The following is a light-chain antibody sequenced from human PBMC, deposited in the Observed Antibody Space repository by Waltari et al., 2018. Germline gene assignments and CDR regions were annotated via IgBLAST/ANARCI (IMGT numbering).Light chain of an antibody. Sequence: SYVLTQPPSVSVAPGKTARITCGGNDIGTKSVHWYQQEPGQAPVLVVQENSNRPSGIHDRFAGSNSGDTATLTISRVEAGDEADYYCQVWDTRSDHLIFGGGTKLTVL. CDR1: DIGTKS. CDR3: QVWDTRSDHLI. CDR2: ENS. V-gene: IGLV3-21*03. J-gene: IGLJ2*01.